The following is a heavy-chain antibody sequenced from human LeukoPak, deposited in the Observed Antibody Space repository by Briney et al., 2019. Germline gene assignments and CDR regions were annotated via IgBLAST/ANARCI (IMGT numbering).Heavy chain of an antibody. CDR2: ISGSGGTT. CDR3: ARSQYCSGGSCYRLGDY. J-gene: IGHJ4*02. V-gene: IGHV3-23*01. D-gene: IGHD2-15*01. Sequence: GGSLRLSCAASGFTFSSYAMSWARQAPGKGLEWASCISGSGGTTYYADPVKGRFTISRDNSKNTLYLQMDSLRAEDTAVYYCARSQYCSGGSCYRLGDYWGQGTLVTVSS. CDR1: GFTFSSYA.